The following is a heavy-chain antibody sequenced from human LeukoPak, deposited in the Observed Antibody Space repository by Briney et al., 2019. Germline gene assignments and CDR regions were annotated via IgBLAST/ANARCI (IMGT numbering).Heavy chain of an antibody. CDR3: AKGGYTYGYRTPPECFQH. J-gene: IGHJ1*01. Sequence: PGGSLSLSCAASGFTFSSYEMSWFSQAPGKGLEWVSFIRGCGASTYYADSVKGRFTISRDNSKNTLYLQMNSLTAEDTAVYYCAKGGYTYGYRTPPECFQHWGQGTLVTVSS. D-gene: IGHD5-18*01. V-gene: IGHV3-23*01. CDR1: GFTFSSYE. CDR2: IRGCGAST.